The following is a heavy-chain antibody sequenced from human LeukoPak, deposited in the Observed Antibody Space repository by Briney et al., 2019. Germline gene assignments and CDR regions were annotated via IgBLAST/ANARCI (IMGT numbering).Heavy chain of an antibody. CDR3: AKDNGVLLWFGEFAFDI. CDR2: ISYDGSNK. V-gene: IGHV3-30*18. CDR1: GFTFSSYG. Sequence: GGSLRLSCAASGFTFSSYGMHWVRQAPGKGLEWVAVISYDGSNKYYADSVKGRFTISRDNSKNTLYLQMNSLRAEDTAVYYCAKDNGVLLWFGEFAFDIWGQGTMVTVSS. J-gene: IGHJ3*02. D-gene: IGHD3-10*01.